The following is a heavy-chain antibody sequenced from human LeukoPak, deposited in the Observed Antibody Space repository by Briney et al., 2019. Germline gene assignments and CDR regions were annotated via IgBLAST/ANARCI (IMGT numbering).Heavy chain of an antibody. CDR3: ARDNVVVVAATLDAFDI. CDR1: GFTFSTYA. Sequence: PGGSLRLSCSASGFTFSTYAMHWVRQAPGKGLEYVSAISSNGGSTYYADSVKGRFTISRDNAKNSLYLQMNSLRAEDTAVYYCARDNVVVVAATLDAFDIWGQGTMVTVSS. CDR2: ISSNGGST. J-gene: IGHJ3*02. D-gene: IGHD2-15*01. V-gene: IGHV3-64*04.